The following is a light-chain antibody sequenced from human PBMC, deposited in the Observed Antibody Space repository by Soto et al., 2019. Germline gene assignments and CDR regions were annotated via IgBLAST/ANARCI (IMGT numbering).Light chain of an antibody. Sequence: DIQMTQSPSTLSASVGDRVTITCRASQSISSWLAWYQQKPGKAPKLLIYRASSLESGVPSRFSGSGSGAEFTLTISSLQPDDFATYYCQYYNSYSGTFGPGTEVEIK. CDR1: QSISSW. J-gene: IGKJ3*01. V-gene: IGKV1-5*03. CDR2: RAS. CDR3: QYYNSYSGT.